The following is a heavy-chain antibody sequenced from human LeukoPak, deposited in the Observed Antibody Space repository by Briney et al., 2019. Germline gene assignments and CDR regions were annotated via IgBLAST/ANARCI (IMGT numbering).Heavy chain of an antibody. Sequence: PSETLSLTCTVSGGSISSYYWSWVRQPPGKGVEWIGYIYYSGSTNYNPSLKSRVTISVDTSKNQFSLKLSPVTAADTAVYYCARVPGDYYFDYWGQGTLVTVSS. D-gene: IGHD7-27*01. J-gene: IGHJ4*02. CDR3: ARVPGDYYFDY. CDR2: IYYSGST. V-gene: IGHV4-59*01. CDR1: GGSISSYY.